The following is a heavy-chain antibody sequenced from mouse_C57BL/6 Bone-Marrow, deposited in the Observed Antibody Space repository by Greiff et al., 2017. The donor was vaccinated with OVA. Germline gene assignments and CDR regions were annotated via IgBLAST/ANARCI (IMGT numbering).Heavy chain of an antibody. V-gene: IGHV3-1*01. Sequence: EVQLQESGPGMVKPSQSLSLTCTVTGYSITSGYDWHWIRHFPGNKLEWKGYISYSGSTNYNPSLKSRISITHDTSKNHFFLKLNSVTTEDTATYYCARELRFYYFDYWGQGTTLTVSS. CDR3: ARELRFYYFDY. D-gene: IGHD1-1*01. CDR2: ISYSGST. J-gene: IGHJ2*01. CDR1: GYSITSGYD.